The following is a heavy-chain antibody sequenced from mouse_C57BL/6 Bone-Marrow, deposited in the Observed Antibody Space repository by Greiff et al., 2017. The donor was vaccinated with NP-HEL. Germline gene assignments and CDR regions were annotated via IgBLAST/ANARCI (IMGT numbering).Heavy chain of an antibody. J-gene: IGHJ4*01. V-gene: IGHV1-82*01. CDR1: GYAFSSSW. CDR2: IYPGDGDT. CDR3: ARVKRGAMDY. Sequence: QVQLQQSGPELVKPGASVKISCKASGYAFSSSWMNWVKQRPGKGLEWIGRIYPGDGDTNYNGKFKGKATLTADKSSSTAYMQLSSLTSEDSAVCFCARVKRGAMDYWGQGTSVTVSS.